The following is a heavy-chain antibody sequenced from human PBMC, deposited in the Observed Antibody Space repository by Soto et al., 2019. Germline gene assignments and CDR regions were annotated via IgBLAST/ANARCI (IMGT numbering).Heavy chain of an antibody. V-gene: IGHV3-11*01. J-gene: IGHJ6*03. Sequence: QVQLVESGGGLVKPGGSLRLSCAASGFTFSDYYMSWIRQAPGKGLEWVSYISSSGSTIYYADSVKGRFTISRDNAENSLYLQMSSLRDEDTSVYYCAREEGMHDYGSGTYVVESSYYYYYMDVWGKGTTVTVSS. CDR3: AREEGMHDYGSGTYVVESSYYYYYMDV. CDR2: ISSSGSTI. D-gene: IGHD3-10*01. CDR1: GFTFSDYY.